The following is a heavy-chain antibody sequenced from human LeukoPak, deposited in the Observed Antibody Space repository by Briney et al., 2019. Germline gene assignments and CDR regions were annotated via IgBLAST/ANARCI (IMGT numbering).Heavy chain of an antibody. CDR3: ARSSYSSSSSV. J-gene: IGHJ3*01. Sequence: PGGSLRLSCAASGFTFNDYYMSWIRQAPGKGLEWISYIGSSGGSINYADSVKGRFTISRDNAKNSLYLQINSLRAEDTAVYYCARSSYSSSSSVWGQGTMVTVSS. CDR1: GFTFNDYY. D-gene: IGHD6-6*01. V-gene: IGHV3-11*01. CDR2: IGSSGGSI.